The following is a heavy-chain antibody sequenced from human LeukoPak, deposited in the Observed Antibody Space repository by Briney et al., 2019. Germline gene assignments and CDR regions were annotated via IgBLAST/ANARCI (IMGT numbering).Heavy chain of an antibody. D-gene: IGHD6-19*01. Sequence: SETLSLTCAVYGGSFSGYYWSWIRQPPGKGLEWIGEISHSGSTNYNPSLKSRVTVSVDTSKNQFSLKLSSVTAADTAVYYCARGRKYSSGWYSFWGQGTLVTVSS. CDR2: ISHSGST. CDR1: GGSFSGYY. V-gene: IGHV4-34*01. CDR3: ARGRKYSSGWYSF. J-gene: IGHJ4*02.